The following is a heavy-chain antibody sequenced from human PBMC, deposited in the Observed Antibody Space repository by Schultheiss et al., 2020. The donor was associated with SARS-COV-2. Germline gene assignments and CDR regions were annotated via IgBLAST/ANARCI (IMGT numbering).Heavy chain of an antibody. V-gene: IGHV3-48*01. CDR2: IRSSSSTT. D-gene: IGHD3-3*01. CDR3: ARDQVWADFWSGQGYFDY. J-gene: IGHJ4*02. Sequence: GESLKISCAASGFTFSSYSMNWVRQAPGKGLEWVSYIRSSSSTTYYADSMKGRFTISRDNSKNTLYLQMNSLRAEDTAVYYCARDQVWADFWSGQGYFDYWGQGTLVTVSS. CDR1: GFTFSSYS.